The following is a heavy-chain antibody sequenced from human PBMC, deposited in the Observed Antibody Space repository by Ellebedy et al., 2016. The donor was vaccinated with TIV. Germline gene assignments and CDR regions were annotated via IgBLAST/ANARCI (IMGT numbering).Heavy chain of an antibody. J-gene: IGHJ4*02. CDR1: GFTFSSYG. CDR2: IWYDGSNK. D-gene: IGHD6-19*01. V-gene: IGHV3-33*01. CDR3: ATESSVAVAGMVDY. Sequence: PGGSLRLSCAASGFTFSSYGMHWVRQAPGKGLEWVAVIWYDGSNKYYADSVKGRFTISRDNSKNTLYLQMNSLRAEDTAVYYCATESSVAVAGMVDYWGQGTLVTVSS.